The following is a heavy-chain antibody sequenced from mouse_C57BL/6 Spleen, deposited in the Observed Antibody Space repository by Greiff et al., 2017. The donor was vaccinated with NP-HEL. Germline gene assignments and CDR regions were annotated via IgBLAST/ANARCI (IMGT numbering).Heavy chain of an antibody. CDR1: GYTFTSYW. D-gene: IGHD1-1*01. CDR3: ARPITTVDYAMDY. V-gene: IGHV1-7*01. J-gene: IGHJ4*01. Sequence: LVESGAELAKPGASVKLSCKASGYTFTSYWMHWVKQRPGQGLEWIGYINPSSGYTKYNQKFKDKATLTADKSSSTAYMQLSSLTYEDSAVYYCARPITTVDYAMDYWGQGTSVTVSS. CDR2: INPSSGYT.